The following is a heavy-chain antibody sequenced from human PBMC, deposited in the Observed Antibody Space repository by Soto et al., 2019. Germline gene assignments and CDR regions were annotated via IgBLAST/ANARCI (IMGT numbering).Heavy chain of an antibody. V-gene: IGHV3-23*01. D-gene: IGHD1-26*01. Sequence: PGGSLRLSCAASGFTFSIYAMRWVRQAPGKGLEWVSAISGSGGSTYYADSVKGRFTISRDNSKNTLYLQMNSLRAEDTAVYYCARRGSGSYYDYWGQGTLVTVSS. CDR1: GFTFSIYA. CDR2: ISGSGGST. J-gene: IGHJ4*02. CDR3: ARRGSGSYYDY.